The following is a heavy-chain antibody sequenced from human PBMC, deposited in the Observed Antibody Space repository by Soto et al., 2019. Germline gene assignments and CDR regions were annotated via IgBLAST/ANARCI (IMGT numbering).Heavy chain of an antibody. CDR1: GFSLSTSGVG. Sequence: SGPTLVNPTQTLTLTCTFSGFSLSTSGVGVGWIRQPPGKALEWLALIYWDDDKRYSPSLKSRLTITKDTSKNQVVLTMTNMDPVDTATYYCAHSLSYYYDSHSYYPHFDSWGQGALVTVSS. D-gene: IGHD3-22*01. CDR3: AHSLSYYYDSHSYYPHFDS. V-gene: IGHV2-5*02. J-gene: IGHJ5*01. CDR2: IYWDDDK.